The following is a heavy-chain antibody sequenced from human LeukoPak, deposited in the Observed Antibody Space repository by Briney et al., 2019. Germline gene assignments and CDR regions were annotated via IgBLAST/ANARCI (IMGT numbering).Heavy chain of an antibody. J-gene: IGHJ4*02. CDR3: ARGMGYTSRFDY. V-gene: IGHV3-66*01. CDR2: ISAEGYT. CDR1: GFTVSSDF. D-gene: IGHD6-13*01. Sequence: GGSLRLSCVGSGFTVSSDFMGWVRQAPGKGLQWLSLISAEGYTYYADSVKGRFTISRDNSKNTVYLQMNSLRAEDTAVYYCARGMGYTSRFDYWGQGTLVTVSS.